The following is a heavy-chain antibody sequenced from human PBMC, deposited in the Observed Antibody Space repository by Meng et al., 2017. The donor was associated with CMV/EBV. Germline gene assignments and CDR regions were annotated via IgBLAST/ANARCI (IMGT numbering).Heavy chain of an antibody. J-gene: IGHJ4*02. D-gene: IGHD3-16*01. CDR1: GFTFSSYG. CDR2: IRYDGSNK. CDR3: AKDTGFGGYFDY. Sequence: QVRLVEAGGGVVQPGGSLRLSCAAAGFTFSSYGMHWVRQAPGKGLEWVAFIRYDGSNKYYADSVKGRFIISRDNSKNTLYLQMNSLRAEDTAVYYCAKDTGFGGYFDYWGQGTLVTVSS. V-gene: IGHV3-30*02.